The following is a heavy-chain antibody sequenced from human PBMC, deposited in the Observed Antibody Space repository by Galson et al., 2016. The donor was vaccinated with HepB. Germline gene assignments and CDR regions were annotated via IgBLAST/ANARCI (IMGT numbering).Heavy chain of an antibody. CDR3: ARVGRWELRDFDY. CDR1: GYTFTNYP. J-gene: IGHJ4*02. Sequence: SVKVSCKASGYTFTNYPISWVRQAPGQGLEWMGWINVRNGNTNYGQNLQGRLTMTTDTSTSTAYMELRSLRSDDTAVYFCARVGRWELRDFDYWGQGTLVTVSS. D-gene: IGHD1-26*01. V-gene: IGHV1-18*04. CDR2: INVRNGNT.